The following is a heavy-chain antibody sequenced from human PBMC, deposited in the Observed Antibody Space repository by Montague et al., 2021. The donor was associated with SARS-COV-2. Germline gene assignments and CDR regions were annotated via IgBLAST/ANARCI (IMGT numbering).Heavy chain of an antibody. J-gene: IGHJ4*02. V-gene: IGHV4-39*02. CDR3: GRGITNWWAVGH. D-gene: IGHD2-15*01. CDR2: VHYRGCS. CDR1: GVSISSSGYY. Sequence: SETLSLTCSVSGVSISSSGYYWGWLRPPPGKGLEWIGSVHYRGCSNSTPSLERRVTMSVDTWKSCFSLRLHSVTGADTAVYYCGRGITNWWAVGHWGQGTLVTVSS.